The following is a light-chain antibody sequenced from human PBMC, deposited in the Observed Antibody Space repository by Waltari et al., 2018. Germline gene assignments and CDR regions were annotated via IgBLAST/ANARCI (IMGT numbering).Light chain of an antibody. CDR3: QQYYSTPT. J-gene: IGKJ3*01. V-gene: IGKV4-1*01. CDR2: RAS. Sequence: DILMTQFPDSLAVSLGERATINCKSSQSVLSTSNDRNYLAWYQQKPGQPPRLLIYRASTRESGVPDRFSGSASRTDFTLTISSLQAEDVAVYYCQQYYSTPTFGPGTKVDI. CDR1: QSVLSTSNDRNY.